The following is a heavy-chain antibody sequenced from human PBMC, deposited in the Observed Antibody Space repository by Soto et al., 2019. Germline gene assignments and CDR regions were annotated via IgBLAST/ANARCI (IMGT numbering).Heavy chain of an antibody. J-gene: IGHJ6*02. CDR2: IYYSGST. CDR3: ARHIAAAGKYYYYYYGMDV. V-gene: IGHV4-31*03. D-gene: IGHD6-13*01. Sequence: QVQLQESGPGLVKPSQTLSLTCTVSGGSISSGGYYWSWIRQHPGKGLEWIGYIYYSGSTYYNPSLKSRVTISVDTSKNQFSLKLSSVTAADTAVYYCARHIAAAGKYYYYYYGMDVWGQGTTVTVSS. CDR1: GGSISSGGYY.